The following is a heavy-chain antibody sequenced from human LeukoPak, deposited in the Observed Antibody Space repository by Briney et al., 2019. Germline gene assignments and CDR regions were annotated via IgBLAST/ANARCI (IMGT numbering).Heavy chain of an antibody. V-gene: IGHV1-8*01. CDR2: MNPNSGNT. Sequence: GASVKVSCKASGYTFTNYDINWVRQATGQGLEWMGWMNPNSGNTGYAQKFQGRVTMTRDTSITTAYMELSSLRSEDTAVYYCARTSITIFGVVADYWGQGTLVTVSS. J-gene: IGHJ4*02. D-gene: IGHD3-3*01. CDR1: GYTFTNYD. CDR3: ARTSITIFGVVADY.